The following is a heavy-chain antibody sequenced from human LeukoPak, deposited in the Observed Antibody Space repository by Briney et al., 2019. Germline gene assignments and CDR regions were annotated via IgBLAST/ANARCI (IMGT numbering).Heavy chain of an antibody. D-gene: IGHD1-26*01. J-gene: IGHJ4*02. CDR3: ARRRGSYFDF. V-gene: IGHV4-39*07. CDR2: LYYSGST. Sequence: SETLSLTCAVSGGSITSSTYSWGWIRQPPGKGLEWIGTLYYSGSTYYNPSLKSRVTVSVDMSKNQFSLKLTSVTAADTAVYYCARRRGSYFDFWGQGTLVTVSS. CDR1: GGSITSSTYS.